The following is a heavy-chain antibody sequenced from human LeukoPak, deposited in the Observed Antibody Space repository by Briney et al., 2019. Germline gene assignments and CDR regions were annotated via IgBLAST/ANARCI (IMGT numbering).Heavy chain of an antibody. V-gene: IGHV3-53*04. D-gene: IGHD3-3*01. CDR1: GFTVSSNY. J-gene: IGHJ4*02. CDR2: IYSGGGT. CDR3: ARELFGVVSY. Sequence: GGSLRLSCAASGFTVSSNYMSWVRQAPGKGLEWVSAIYSGGGTYYADSVKGRFTISRHNSQNTLYLQMNSLRAEDTAVYYCARELFGVVSYWGQRTLVTVSS.